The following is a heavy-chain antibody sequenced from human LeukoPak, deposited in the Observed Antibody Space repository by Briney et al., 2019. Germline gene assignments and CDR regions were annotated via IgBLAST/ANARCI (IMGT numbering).Heavy chain of an antibody. CDR2: ISSSSSYI. D-gene: IGHD6-6*01. CDR1: GFTFSTYW. J-gene: IGHJ4*02. CDR3: ARDIGIAARPVFGY. V-gene: IGHV3-21*01. Sequence: PGGSLRLSCAASGFTFSTYWMSWVRQAPGKGLEWVSSISSSSSYIYYADSVKGRFTISRDNAKNSLYLQMNSLRAEDAAVYYCARDIGIAARPVFGYWGQGTLVTVSS.